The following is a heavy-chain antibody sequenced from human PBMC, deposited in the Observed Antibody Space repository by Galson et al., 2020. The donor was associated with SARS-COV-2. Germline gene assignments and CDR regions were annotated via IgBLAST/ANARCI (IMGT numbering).Heavy chain of an antibody. Sequence: ASVKVSCTDSGYTFTGYYMHWVRQAPGQGLEWMGWINPNSGGKNYVQKLQGRVTMPRDTSITTAYMELSRLRSDDTAVYYCARSRLGLYSSACYANCQHWGQGTLVTVSS. CDR3: ARSRLGLYSSACYANCQH. V-gene: IGHV1-2*02. CDR1: GYTFTGYY. CDR2: INPNSGGK. J-gene: IGHJ1*01. D-gene: IGHD6-25*01.